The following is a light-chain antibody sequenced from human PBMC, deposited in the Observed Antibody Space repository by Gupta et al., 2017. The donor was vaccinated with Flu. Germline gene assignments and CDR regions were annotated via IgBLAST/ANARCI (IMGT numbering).Light chain of an antibody. J-gene: IGKJ1*01. V-gene: IGKV4-1*01. CDR1: QSVYYSSDNQNY. CDR2: WAS. Sequence: DIVMTQSPDSLAVSLGERAAINCRSSQSVYYSSDNQNYLAWYQQRPGQAPKLIISWASTREPGVPDRFSGSGSGSHFTLTISRLQAEDVAVYYCQQYYHAPQTFGQGTKLEI. CDR3: QQYYHAPQT.